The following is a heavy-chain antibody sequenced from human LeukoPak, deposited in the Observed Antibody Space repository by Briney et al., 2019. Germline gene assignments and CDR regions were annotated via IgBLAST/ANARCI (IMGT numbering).Heavy chain of an antibody. V-gene: IGHV3-23*01. J-gene: IGHJ4*02. CDR1: GFIFRNYA. D-gene: IGHD3-10*01. Sequence: GGSLRLSCTASGFIFRNYAMSWVRQAPGKGLEWVSTISGAGDNTNNADSVTGRFTISRDNSRNTVYLQMNSLRDEDTAIYYCAKDRGFSYTSGSSELDYWGQGTPVTVSS. CDR3: AKDRGFSYTSGSSELDY. CDR2: ISGAGDNT.